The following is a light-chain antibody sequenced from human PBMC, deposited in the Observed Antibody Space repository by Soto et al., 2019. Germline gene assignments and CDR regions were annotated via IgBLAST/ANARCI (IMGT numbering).Light chain of an antibody. V-gene: IGLV2-14*01. J-gene: IGLJ2*01. CDR3: SSYTTSSTVV. CDR1: SSDVGGYNY. CDR2: DVI. Sequence: QSVLTQPASVSGSPGQSITISCTGTSSDVGGYNYVAWYQQYPGRAPKLMIYDVINRPSGVSNRFAGSKSGNTASLTISGLQAEDEADHYCSSYTTSSTVVFGGGTKLTVL.